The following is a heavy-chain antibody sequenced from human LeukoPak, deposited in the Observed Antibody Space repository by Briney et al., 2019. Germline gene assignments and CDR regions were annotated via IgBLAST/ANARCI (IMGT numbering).Heavy chain of an antibody. V-gene: IGHV1-2*02. CDR3: ARVLQYYDYVWGSYRHKSPVLYYMDV. J-gene: IGHJ6*03. Sequence: ASVKVSCKASGYTFTGYYMHWVRQAPGQGLEWMGWINPNSGGTNYAQKFQGRVTMTRDTSISTAYMELSRLRSDDTAVYYCARVLQYYDYVWGSYRHKSPVLYYMDVWGKGTTVTVSS. CDR2: INPNSGGT. CDR1: GYTFTGYY. D-gene: IGHD3-16*02.